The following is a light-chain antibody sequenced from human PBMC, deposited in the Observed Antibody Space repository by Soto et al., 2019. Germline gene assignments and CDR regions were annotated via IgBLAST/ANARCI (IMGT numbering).Light chain of an antibody. CDR2: DAS. CDR1: QDISNY. V-gene: IGKV1-33*01. CDR3: QQYNGYRWT. Sequence: DIQMTQSPSSLSASVGDRVTITCQASQDISNYLNWYQQKPGKAPKLLIYDASNLETGVPSRFSGSGSGTDFTFTISSLQPEDIATYYCQQYNGYRWTFGQGTKVDIK. J-gene: IGKJ1*01.